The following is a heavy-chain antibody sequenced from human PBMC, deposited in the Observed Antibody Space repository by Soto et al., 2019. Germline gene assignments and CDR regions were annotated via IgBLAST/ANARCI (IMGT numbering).Heavy chain of an antibody. CDR1: GGSISNHY. Sequence: QVQLQESGPGLVKPSETLSLTCTVSGGSISNHYWSWIRQPPGKGLEWIGYRYYSGSTNYNPSLTSRVTISVDTSKNQFSLKLSSATAADTAVYYCAGDVSSGYYTLWGQGTLVTVSS. CDR3: AGDVSSGYYTL. CDR2: RYYSGST. J-gene: IGHJ4*02. V-gene: IGHV4-59*11. D-gene: IGHD3-22*01.